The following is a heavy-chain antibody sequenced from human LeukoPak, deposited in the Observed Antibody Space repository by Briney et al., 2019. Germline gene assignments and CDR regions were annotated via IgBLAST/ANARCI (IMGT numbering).Heavy chain of an antibody. Sequence: ASVKVSCKASGGTFSSYAISWVRPAPGQGLEWMGRIIPIFGTANYAQKFQGRVTITTDESTSTAYMELSSLRSEDTAVYYCAREGEAAAGTESPTINWFDPWGQGTLVTVSS. CDR2: IIPIFGTA. D-gene: IGHD6-13*01. V-gene: IGHV1-69*05. CDR1: GGTFSSYA. J-gene: IGHJ5*02. CDR3: AREGEAAAGTESPTINWFDP.